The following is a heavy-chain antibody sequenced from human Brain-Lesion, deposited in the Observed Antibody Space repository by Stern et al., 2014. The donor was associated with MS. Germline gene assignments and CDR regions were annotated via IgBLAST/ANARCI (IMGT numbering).Heavy chain of an antibody. J-gene: IGHJ5*02. V-gene: IGHV1-69*01. CDR1: GGLFRSDA. D-gene: IGHD7-27*01. CDR2: IIPMTGEA. CDR3: ARHWGTDL. Sequence: QMQLVQSGAEVRKPGSSVKVSCKASGGLFRSDAISWVRQAPGQGLDGLGGIIPMTGEAHYAQKFLDRVTIPADESTTTTYMDLNSLTSEDTALYYCARHWGTDLWGQGTLLTVSS.